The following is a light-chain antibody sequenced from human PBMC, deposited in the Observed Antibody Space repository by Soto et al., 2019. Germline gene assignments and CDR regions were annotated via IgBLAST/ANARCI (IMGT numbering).Light chain of an antibody. CDR2: DVT. V-gene: IGLV2-14*01. CDR1: SSDVGFYNY. J-gene: IGLJ3*02. CDR3: NSYTSSYTGV. Sequence: QSVLTQPASVSGSPGQSITISCTGTSSDVGFYNYVSWYQQHPGKAPKLLIYDVTNRPSGVSNRFSGSKSGNTASLTISVLQAEDEADYYCNSYTSSYTGVFGGGTKLTVL.